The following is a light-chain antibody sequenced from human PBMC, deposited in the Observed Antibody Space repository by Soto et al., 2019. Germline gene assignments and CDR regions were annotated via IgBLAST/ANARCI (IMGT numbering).Light chain of an antibody. J-gene: IGLJ2*01. Sequence: QSALTQPASVSGSPGQSITISCSGTSSDVGSYNLVSWFQQHPGKAPKLMIYEGNKRPSGVSNRFSGSKSGNTASLTISGLQAEDEADYYCWSYAGSNTVVFGGGTNLTVL. V-gene: IGLV2-23*01. CDR2: EGN. CDR3: WSYAGSNTVV. CDR1: SSDVGSYNL.